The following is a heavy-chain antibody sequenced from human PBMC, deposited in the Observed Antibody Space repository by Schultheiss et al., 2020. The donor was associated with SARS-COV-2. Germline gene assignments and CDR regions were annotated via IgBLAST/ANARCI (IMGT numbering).Heavy chain of an antibody. D-gene: IGHD2-15*01. CDR1: GFTFSSYG. CDR2: IYYSGST. J-gene: IGHJ5*02. V-gene: IGHV4-59*08. Sequence: ESLKISCAASGFTFSSYGMHWVRQAPGKGLEWIGYIYYSGSTNYNPSLKSRVTISVDTSKNQFSLKLSSVTAADTAVYYCARWWRVAATKFDPWGQGTLVTVSS. CDR3: ARWWRVAATKFDP.